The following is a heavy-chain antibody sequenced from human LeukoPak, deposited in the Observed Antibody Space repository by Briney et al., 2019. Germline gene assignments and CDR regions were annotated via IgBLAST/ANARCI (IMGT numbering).Heavy chain of an antibody. CDR2: IIPIFGTA. Sequence: ASVKVSCKASGGTFSSYAISWVRQAPGQGLEWMGGIIPIFGTANYAQKFQGRVTITADESTSTAYMELSSLRSDDTAVYYCARGERELLSFDYWGQGTLVTVSS. CDR1: GGTFSSYA. V-gene: IGHV1-69*13. CDR3: ARGERELLSFDY. J-gene: IGHJ4*02. D-gene: IGHD1-26*01.